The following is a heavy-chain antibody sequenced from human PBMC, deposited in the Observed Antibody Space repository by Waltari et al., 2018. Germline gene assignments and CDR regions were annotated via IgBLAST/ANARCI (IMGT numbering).Heavy chain of an antibody. D-gene: IGHD2-15*01. CDR3: ARLYCSGGSCYQDAFDI. J-gene: IGHJ3*02. Sequence: QVQLVQSGAEVKKPGASVKVSCKASGYTFTSYYMHWVRQAPGQGLEWMGRINPMGGSTSYEQKFQGRVTMTRDTSTRTVYMELSSLRSEDTAVYYCARLYCSGGSCYQDAFDIWGQGTMVTVSS. CDR2: INPMGGST. V-gene: IGHV1-46*01. CDR1: GYTFTSYY.